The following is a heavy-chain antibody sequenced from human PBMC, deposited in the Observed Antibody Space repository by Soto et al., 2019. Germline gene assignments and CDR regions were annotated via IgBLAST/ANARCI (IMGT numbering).Heavy chain of an antibody. D-gene: IGHD3-22*01. CDR1: GGSIRSGGYS. CDR2: IYHSGST. V-gene: IGHV4-30-2*01. J-gene: IGHJ5*02. CDR3: ARAKDDSSGYYGGWFDP. Sequence: TLSLTCAVSGGSIRSGGYSWSWIRQPPGKGLEWIGYIYHSGSTYYNPSLKSRVTISVDRSKNQFSLKLSSVTAADTAVYYCARAKDDSSGYYGGWFDPWGQGTLVTVSS.